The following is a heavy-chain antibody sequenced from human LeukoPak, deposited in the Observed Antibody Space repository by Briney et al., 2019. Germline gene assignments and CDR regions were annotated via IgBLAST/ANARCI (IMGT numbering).Heavy chain of an antibody. CDR2: IYYSGST. Sequence: SETLSLTCTVSDGSISSSSYYWGWIRQPPGKGLEWIGSIYYSGSTYYNPSLKSRVTISVDTSKNQFSLKLSSVTAADTAVYYCARDMAPSPYYFDYWGQGTLVTVSS. V-gene: IGHV4-39*02. J-gene: IGHJ4*02. CDR1: DGSISSSSYY. D-gene: IGHD3-10*01. CDR3: ARDMAPSPYYFDY.